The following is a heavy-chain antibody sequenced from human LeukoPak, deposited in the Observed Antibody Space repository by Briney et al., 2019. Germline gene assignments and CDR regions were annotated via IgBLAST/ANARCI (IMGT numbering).Heavy chain of an antibody. J-gene: IGHJ4*02. Sequence: GGSLRLSCAASGFTFNNYGMHWVRPAPGKGLEWVAIISYDGSNTYYADSVKGRFTISRDNSKNTLYLQMNSLRAEDTAVYYCANENYYGSGSYADHWGQGTLVTVSS. CDR3: ANENYYGSGSYADH. CDR2: ISYDGSNT. CDR1: GFTFNNYG. D-gene: IGHD3-10*01. V-gene: IGHV3-30*18.